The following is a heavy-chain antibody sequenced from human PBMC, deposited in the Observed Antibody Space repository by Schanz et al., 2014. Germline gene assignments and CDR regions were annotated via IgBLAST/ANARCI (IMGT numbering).Heavy chain of an antibody. CDR2: ISGGGGTT. D-gene: IGHD6-13*01. J-gene: IGHJ4*02. CDR1: GFNFSDYA. V-gene: IGHV3-23*01. Sequence: EVHLLESGGGLVPPGGSLRLSCAASGFNFSDYAMCWVRQAPGKGLEWVSAISGGGGTTYYADSVRGRFTMSRDNSKNTLYLQMNSLRAGDAAVYYCARGLIAAAGGAFDYWGQGTLVDVSA. CDR3: ARGLIAAAGGAFDY.